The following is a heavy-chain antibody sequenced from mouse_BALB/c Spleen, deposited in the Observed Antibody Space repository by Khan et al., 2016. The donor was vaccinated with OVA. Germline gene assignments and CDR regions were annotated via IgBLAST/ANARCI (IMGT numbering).Heavy chain of an antibody. CDR2: INPRTGYT. J-gene: IGHJ4*01. Sequence: QVQLKQSGAKLARPGASVMMSCKTSGYTFTSNTMHWVKQRPGQGMEWIGYINPRTGYTNSIQPFKDKATLTADKSSSTAYMQLSSLTSEDSALYYCARRTTGYTLDYWGQGTSLTTSS. CDR3: ARRTTGYTLDY. D-gene: IGHD2-14*01. V-gene: IGHV1-4*01. CDR1: GYTFTSNT.